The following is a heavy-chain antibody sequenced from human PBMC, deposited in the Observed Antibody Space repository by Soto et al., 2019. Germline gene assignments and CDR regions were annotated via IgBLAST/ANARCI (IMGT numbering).Heavy chain of an antibody. CDR3: ARSVWFRYLYSGLDC. V-gene: IGHV3-74*01. CDR1: GFALSRYW. D-gene: IGHD3-9*01. J-gene: IGHJ6*02. Sequence: GGSLRLSCTASGFALSRYWMYWVRQAPGKGLVWVSHINSGGNITPYPDSVRGRFTISRDNSKNTLYLDMHSLTTDDTAVYFCARSVWFRYLYSGLDCWGQGTAVTGS. CDR2: INSGGNIT.